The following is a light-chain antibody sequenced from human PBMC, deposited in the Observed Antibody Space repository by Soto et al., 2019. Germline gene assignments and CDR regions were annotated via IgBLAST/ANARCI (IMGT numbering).Light chain of an antibody. Sequence: EIVMTHSPATLSVSPGERATLSCRASQSVRDNLAWYQQKPGQAPRLLIYGASTRATGIPARFSGSGSGTDFTITINSLQSEDFALYFCQQSNNWPYTFGQGTKLEIK. CDR1: QSVRDN. CDR3: QQSNNWPYT. CDR2: GAS. V-gene: IGKV3-15*01. J-gene: IGKJ2*01.